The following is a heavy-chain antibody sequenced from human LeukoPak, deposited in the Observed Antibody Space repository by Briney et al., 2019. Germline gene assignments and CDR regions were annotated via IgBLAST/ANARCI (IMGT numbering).Heavy chain of an antibody. D-gene: IGHD3-22*01. Sequence: PSETLPLTCTVSGGSISSGSYYWSWIRQPAGKGLEWIGRIYTSGSTNYNPSLKTRVTISVDTSKNQFSLNLSSVTAADTAVYYCARDHTYYYDSSGYSSHFDYWGQGTLCSVSS. V-gene: IGHV4-61*02. CDR3: ARDHTYYYDSSGYSSHFDY. J-gene: IGHJ4*02. CDR2: IYTSGST. CDR1: GGSISSGSYY.